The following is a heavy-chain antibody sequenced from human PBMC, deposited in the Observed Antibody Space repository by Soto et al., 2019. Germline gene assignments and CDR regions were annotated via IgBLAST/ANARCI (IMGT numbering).Heavy chain of an antibody. CDR1: GGTFSSYA. J-gene: IGHJ4*02. D-gene: IGHD5-18*01. V-gene: IGHV1-69*13. CDR2: IIPIFGTA. Sequence: VASVKVSCKASGGTFSSYAISWVRQAPGQGLEWMGGIIPIFGTANYAQKFQGRVTITADESTSTAYMELSSLRSEDTAVSYGARVLSDMADFDYSGQGTLVTVYS. CDR3: ARVLSDMADFDY.